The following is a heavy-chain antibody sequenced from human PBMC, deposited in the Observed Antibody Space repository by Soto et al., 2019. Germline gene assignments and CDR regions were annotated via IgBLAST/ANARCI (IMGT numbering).Heavy chain of an antibody. D-gene: IGHD6-19*01. CDR2: INHSGVT. Sequence: SETLSLTCAVYGGSFSGYYWSWIRQPPGKGLEWIGEINHSGVTNYKPSLKRRVTISVDTSKNQFSLQLKSVTAADTALYYCARFSGSYYYARDVWGKGSTVTVSS. CDR1: GGSFSGYY. J-gene: IGHJ6*04. V-gene: IGHV4-34*01. CDR3: ARFSGSYYYARDV.